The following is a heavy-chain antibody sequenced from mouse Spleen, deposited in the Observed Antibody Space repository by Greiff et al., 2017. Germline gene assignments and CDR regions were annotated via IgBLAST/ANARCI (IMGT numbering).Heavy chain of an antibody. CDR1: GYSFTDYN. CDR3: ARDYYGSSYGYAMDY. J-gene: IGHJ4*01. Sequence: VQLKESGPELVKPGASVKISCKASGYSFTDYNMNWVKQSNGKSLEWIGVINPNYGTTSYNQKFKGKATLTVDQSSSTAYMQLNSLTSEDSAVYYCARDYYGSSYGYAMDYWGQGTSVTVSS. D-gene: IGHD1-1*01. V-gene: IGHV1-39*01. CDR2: INPNYGTT.